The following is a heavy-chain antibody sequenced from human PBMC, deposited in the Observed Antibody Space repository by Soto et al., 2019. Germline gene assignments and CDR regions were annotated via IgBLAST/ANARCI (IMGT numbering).Heavy chain of an antibody. J-gene: IGHJ5*02. CDR2: IYHTGNA. V-gene: IGHV4-39*01. CDR3: ARDYFDSSDYTTNWFDP. D-gene: IGHD3-22*01. Sequence: PAETLSLISSVSVDSIRNSRFYWAWTRPPAGEGLEWIGSIYHTGNAYYNPSLKSRVTIFVDTSKNQFSLKLTSVTAADTALYYCARDYFDSSDYTTNWFDPWGKGTLVTVS. CDR1: VDSIRNSRFY.